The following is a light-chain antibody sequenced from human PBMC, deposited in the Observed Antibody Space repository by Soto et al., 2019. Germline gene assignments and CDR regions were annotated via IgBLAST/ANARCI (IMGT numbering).Light chain of an antibody. CDR1: QSISNN. V-gene: IGKV3-15*01. Sequence: DIVMTQSPATLSVSPGERATLSCRAGQSISNNLAWYQQKPGQAPTLLIYGASTRATGIPARFTGSGSGTDFTLTLSSLQSEDFAVYYCQQYSNWPRTCGQGTKVEIK. CDR3: QQYSNWPRT. J-gene: IGKJ1*01. CDR2: GAS.